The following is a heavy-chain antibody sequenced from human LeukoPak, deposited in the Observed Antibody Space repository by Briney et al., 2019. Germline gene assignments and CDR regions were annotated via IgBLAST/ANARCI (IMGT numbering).Heavy chain of an antibody. CDR1: GGSISSYC. CDR2: IYYSGST. J-gene: IGHJ4*02. Sequence: KPSETLSLTCTVSGGSISSYCWSWIRQPPGKGLEWIGYIYYSGSTNYNPSLKSRVTISVDTSKNQFSLKLSSVTAADTAVYYCARAGYYYDSSGYSPPDYWGQGTLVTVSS. CDR3: ARAGYYYDSSGYSPPDY. V-gene: IGHV4-59*01. D-gene: IGHD3-22*01.